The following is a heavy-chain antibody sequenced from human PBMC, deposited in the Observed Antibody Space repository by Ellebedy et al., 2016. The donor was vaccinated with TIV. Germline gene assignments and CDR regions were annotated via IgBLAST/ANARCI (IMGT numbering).Heavy chain of an antibody. V-gene: IGHV3-21*01. CDR2: ISSSSSYI. Sequence: GESLKISCAASGFTFSSYSMNWVRQAPGKGLEWVSSISSSSSYIYYADSVKGRFTISRDNAKNSLYLQMNSLRAEDTAVYYCARFNTVTPGGYYYYGMDVWGQGTTVTVSS. CDR1: GFTFSSYS. D-gene: IGHD4-17*01. CDR3: ARFNTVTPGGYYYYGMDV. J-gene: IGHJ6*02.